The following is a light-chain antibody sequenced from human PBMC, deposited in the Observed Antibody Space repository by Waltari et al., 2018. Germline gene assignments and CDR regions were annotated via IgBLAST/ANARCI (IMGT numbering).Light chain of an antibody. CDR3: QQRSNWPPGYT. V-gene: IGKV3-11*01. CDR1: QGVSSY. CDR2: DAS. J-gene: IGKJ2*01. Sequence: EIVLTQSPATLSLSPGERATLSCRASQGVSSYLAWYQQKPDQAPRLLIYDASNRATGIPAGFRGSGSGTDFTLTISSLEPEDFAVYYCQQRSNWPPGYTFGQGTKLEIK.